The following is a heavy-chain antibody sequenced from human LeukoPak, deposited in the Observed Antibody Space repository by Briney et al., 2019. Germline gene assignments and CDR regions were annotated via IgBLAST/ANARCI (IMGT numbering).Heavy chain of an antibody. D-gene: IGHD3-9*01. CDR3: ARGTSTIFLAFDI. V-gene: IGHV3-11*04. Sequence: GGSLRLSCSASGFTFSDYYMSWIPHVPEKRLEWVSYISSSGSTIYYAESVKRRFTISRDNAKNSLYLQMNSLRAEDTAVYYCARGTSTIFLAFDIWGQGTMVTVSS. CDR1: GFTFSDYY. J-gene: IGHJ3*02. CDR2: ISSSGSTI.